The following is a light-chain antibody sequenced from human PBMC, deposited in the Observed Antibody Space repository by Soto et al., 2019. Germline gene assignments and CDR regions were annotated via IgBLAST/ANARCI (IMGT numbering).Light chain of an antibody. Sequence: QSALTQPASVSGSPGQSITISCTGTSSDVGGYNYVSWYQQHPGKAPKLMIYDVSNRPSGVSNRFSGSKSGNTASLTISGLQGEDQADYYCSSYTSSSTPLWVFGGGTKLTVL. J-gene: IGLJ3*02. CDR2: DVS. CDR3: SSYTSSSTPLWV. CDR1: SSDVGGYNY. V-gene: IGLV2-14*01.